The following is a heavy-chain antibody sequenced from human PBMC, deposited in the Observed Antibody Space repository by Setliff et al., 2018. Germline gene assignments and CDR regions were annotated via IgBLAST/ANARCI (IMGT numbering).Heavy chain of an antibody. D-gene: IGHD6-13*01. CDR3: ARTYRLAAPSHFDY. J-gene: IGHJ4*02. V-gene: IGHV5-51*01. Sequence: GESLKISCEGSGYTFTKYWIGWVRQMPGKGLEWMGIISPGDSDTRYSPSFQGQVTISADKSIGTAYLQWSSLKASDTAMYYCARTYRLAAPSHFDYWGQGTLVTVSS. CDR2: ISPGDSDT. CDR1: GYTFTKYW.